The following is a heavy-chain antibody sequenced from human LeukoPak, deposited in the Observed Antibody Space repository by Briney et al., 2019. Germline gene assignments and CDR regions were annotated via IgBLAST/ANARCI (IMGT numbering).Heavy chain of an antibody. CDR1: GYTFTGYS. CDR3: AREYQLLSCYFDY. V-gene: IGHV1-2*02. CDR2: INPSSGGT. J-gene: IGHJ4*02. Sequence: GASVKVSCTASGYTFTGYSMHWVRQAPGQGLEWMGWINPSSGGTNYAQKFQGRVTMTRDTSINTSYMELRRLRSDDTAVYYCAREYQLLSCYFDYWGQGTLVTVSS. D-gene: IGHD2-2*01.